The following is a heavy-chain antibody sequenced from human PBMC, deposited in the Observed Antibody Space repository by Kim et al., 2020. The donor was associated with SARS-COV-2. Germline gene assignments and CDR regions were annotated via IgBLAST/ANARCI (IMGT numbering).Heavy chain of an antibody. CDR2: ISGSGGST. Sequence: GGSLRLSCAASGFTFSSYAMSWVRQAPGKGLEWVSAISGSGGSTYYADSVKGRFTISRDNSKNTLYLQMNSLRAEDTAVYYCAKDPNYYDSSGLQGAYAFDIWGQGTMVTVSS. CDR1: GFTFSSYA. CDR3: AKDPNYYDSSGLQGAYAFDI. J-gene: IGHJ3*02. D-gene: IGHD3-22*01. V-gene: IGHV3-23*01.